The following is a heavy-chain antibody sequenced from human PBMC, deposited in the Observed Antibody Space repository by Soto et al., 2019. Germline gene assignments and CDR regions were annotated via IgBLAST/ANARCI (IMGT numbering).Heavy chain of an antibody. V-gene: IGHV4-38-2*02. CDR2: VYHNGIM. Sequence: SETLSLTCSVSGYSIRSGYYWGWVRQAPGKGLEWLGSVYHNGIMFHNPSFQSRVTISVDTSRNQFSLNLRSVTAADTAVYYCAALWFGELAFNYWGHGILVTVSS. CDR3: AALWFGELAFNY. CDR1: GYSIRSGYY. D-gene: IGHD3-10*01. J-gene: IGHJ4*01.